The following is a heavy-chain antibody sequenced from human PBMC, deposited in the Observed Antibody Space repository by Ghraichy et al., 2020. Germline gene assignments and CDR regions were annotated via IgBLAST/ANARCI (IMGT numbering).Heavy chain of an antibody. D-gene: IGHD2-15*01. V-gene: IGHV1-2*02. CDR3: ARAPAPYCSGGSCYSGGNYYGMDV. J-gene: IGHJ6*02. CDR1: GYTFTGYY. Sequence: ASVKVSCKASGYTFTGYYMHWVRQAPGQGLEWMGWINPNSGGTNYAQKFQGRVTMTRDTSISTAYMELSRLRSDDTAVYYCARAPAPYCSGGSCYSGGNYYGMDVWGQGTTVTVSS. CDR2: INPNSGGT.